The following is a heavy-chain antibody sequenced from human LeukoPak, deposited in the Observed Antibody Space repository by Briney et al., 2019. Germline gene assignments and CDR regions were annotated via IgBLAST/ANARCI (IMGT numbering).Heavy chain of an antibody. J-gene: IGHJ4*02. CDR1: GFTFSNYA. V-gene: IGHV3-23*01. CDR3: AKDFAPDTGYDFDY. CDR2: IYGSGDRT. Sequence: GGSLRLSCGASGFTFSNYAMSWVRQAPGKGLEWLSTIYGSGDRTNHADSVKGRFTISRDNSKNTLYLQMNSLRAEDTAVYYCAKDFAPDTGYDFDYWGQGTLVTVPS. D-gene: IGHD5-12*01.